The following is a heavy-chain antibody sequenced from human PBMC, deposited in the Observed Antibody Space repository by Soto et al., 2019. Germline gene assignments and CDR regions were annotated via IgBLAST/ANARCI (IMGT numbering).Heavy chain of an antibody. J-gene: IGHJ3*02. D-gene: IGHD3-3*01. CDR1: GYTFTSYA. Sequence: GASVKVSCKASGYTFTSYAMHWVRQAPGQRLEWMGWINAGNGNTKYSQKFQGRVTITRDTSASTAYMELSSLRSEDTAVYYCARCIYDFWSGYYGRNAFDIWGQGTMVTVSS. CDR3: ARCIYDFWSGYYGRNAFDI. CDR2: INAGNGNT. V-gene: IGHV1-3*01.